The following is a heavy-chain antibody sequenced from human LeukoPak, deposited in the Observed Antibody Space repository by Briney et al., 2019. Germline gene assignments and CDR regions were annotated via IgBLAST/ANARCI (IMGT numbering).Heavy chain of an antibody. CDR1: GDSIGSYY. J-gene: IGHJ4*02. Sequence: SETLSLTCTVSGDSIGSYYWTWIRQPPGKGLEWIGYVIDSVRTKDNPSLQSRLTLSADTSKNEFSLRLSSVTAADTAVYYCATIKHGQIFGYFDFWGQGIKVTVSS. V-gene: IGHV4-59*01. CDR2: VIDSVRT. D-gene: IGHD3-16*01. CDR3: ATIKHGQIFGYFDF.